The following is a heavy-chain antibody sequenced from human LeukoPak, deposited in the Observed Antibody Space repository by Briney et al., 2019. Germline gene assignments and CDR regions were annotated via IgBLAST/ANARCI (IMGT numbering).Heavy chain of an antibody. CDR1: DGSISGYY. Sequence: PWETLSLTCFVSDGSISGYYWSWIRQPPGKGLEWIGFIYYSGTTNYKPSLKSRVTISVDTSKSQFSLSLNSVTAADTAVYYCAREGDYSGYFGLRSFDLWGRGTLVTVSS. CDR3: AREGDYSGYFGLRSFDL. CDR2: IYYSGTT. D-gene: IGHD5-12*01. J-gene: IGHJ2*01. V-gene: IGHV4-59*01.